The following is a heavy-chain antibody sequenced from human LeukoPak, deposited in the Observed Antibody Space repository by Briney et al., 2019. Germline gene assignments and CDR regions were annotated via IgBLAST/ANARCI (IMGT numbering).Heavy chain of an antibody. V-gene: IGHV3-66*01. CDR3: ARVGTAMVTGYFQH. Sequence: GGSLRLSCAASGFTVSSNYMSWVRQAPGKGLEWVSVIYSGGSTYYADSVKGRFTISRDNAKNTLYLQMNSLRAEDTAVYYCARVGTAMVTGYFQHWGQGTLVTVSS. J-gene: IGHJ1*01. CDR2: IYSGGST. D-gene: IGHD5-18*01. CDR1: GFTVSSNY.